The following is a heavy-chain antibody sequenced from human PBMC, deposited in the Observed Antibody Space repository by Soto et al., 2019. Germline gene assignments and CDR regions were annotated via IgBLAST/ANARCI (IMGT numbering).Heavy chain of an antibody. Sequence: QVQLVQSGAEGKKPGASVKVSCKASGYTFTSYAMHWVRQAPGQRLEWMGWINAGNGNTKYSQKFQARVTITRDTSASTAYMELSSLRSEDTAVYYCASLRITTIYGMDVWGQGTTVTVSS. CDR1: GYTFTSYA. V-gene: IGHV1-3*01. CDR2: INAGNGNT. D-gene: IGHD3-22*01. CDR3: ASLRITTIYGMDV. J-gene: IGHJ6*02.